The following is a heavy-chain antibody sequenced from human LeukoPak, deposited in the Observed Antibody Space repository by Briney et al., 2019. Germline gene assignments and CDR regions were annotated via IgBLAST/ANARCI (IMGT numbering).Heavy chain of an antibody. J-gene: IGHJ4*02. CDR2: INHSGAT. V-gene: IGHV4-34*01. D-gene: IGHD4-17*01. CDR1: GGSLSGYY. CDR3: ARGIYGVYYFDY. Sequence: KASETLSLTCAVYGGSLSGYYWSWIRQPPGKGLEWIGEINHSGATNYNPSLKSRGTIAVDTCKNEFSLRLSSVTAADTAMYYCARGIYGVYYFDYWGQGALVTVSS.